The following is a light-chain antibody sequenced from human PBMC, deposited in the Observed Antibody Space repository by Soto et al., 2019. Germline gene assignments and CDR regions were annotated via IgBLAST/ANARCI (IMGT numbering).Light chain of an antibody. J-gene: IGKJ4*01. Sequence: EVVLTQSPATLSLSPGERATLSCRASQSLSTYLAWYQQKPGQAPRLLIYDSSNRSTGVPDRFSGSGSGTVFTLTISSLEPEDFAVYYCQQRYNWPPLTFGGGTRVEIK. V-gene: IGKV3-11*01. CDR3: QQRYNWPPLT. CDR1: QSLSTY. CDR2: DSS.